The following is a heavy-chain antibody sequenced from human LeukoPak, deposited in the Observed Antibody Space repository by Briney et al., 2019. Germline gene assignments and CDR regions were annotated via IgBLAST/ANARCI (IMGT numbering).Heavy chain of an antibody. D-gene: IGHD3-9*01. Sequence: SETLSLTCTVSGGSTSSYYWSWIRQPPGKGLEWIGRIYTSGIISGNTNYNPSLKSRVTMSVDTSKNQFSLKLSSVTAADTAVYYCARVAGILTGYYVGNYYYMDVWGKGTTVTVSS. J-gene: IGHJ6*03. V-gene: IGHV4-4*07. CDR3: ARVAGILTGYYVGNYYYMDV. CDR2: IYTSGIISGNT. CDR1: GGSTSSYY.